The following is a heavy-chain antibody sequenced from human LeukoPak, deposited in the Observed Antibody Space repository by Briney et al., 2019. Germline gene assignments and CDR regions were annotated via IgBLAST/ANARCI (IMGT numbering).Heavy chain of an antibody. Sequence: ASVKVSCKASGYTFTSYDINWVRQATGQGLEWMGWMNPNSGNTGYAQKFQGRVTMTRNTSISTAYMELSSLRSEDTAVYYCARGGDPTYYDSSGYYYGGYWGQGTLVTVSS. V-gene: IGHV1-8*01. J-gene: IGHJ4*02. CDR2: MNPNSGNT. D-gene: IGHD3-22*01. CDR3: ARGGDPTYYDSSGYYYGGY. CDR1: GYTFTSYD.